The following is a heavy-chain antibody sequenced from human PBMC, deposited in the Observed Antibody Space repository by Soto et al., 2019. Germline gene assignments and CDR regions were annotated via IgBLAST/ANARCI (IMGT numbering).Heavy chain of an antibody. CDR3: AKDSRAYRVVAATRGMDV. V-gene: IGHV3-23*01. Sequence: EVQLLESGGGLVQPGGSLRLSCAASGFTFSSYAMSWVRQAPGKGLEWVSAISGSGGSTYYADSVKGRFTISRDNSKNTLYLQMNSLRAEDTAVYYCAKDSRAYRVVAATRGMDVWGQGTTVTVSS. CDR2: ISGSGGST. CDR1: GFTFSSYA. J-gene: IGHJ6*02. D-gene: IGHD2-15*01.